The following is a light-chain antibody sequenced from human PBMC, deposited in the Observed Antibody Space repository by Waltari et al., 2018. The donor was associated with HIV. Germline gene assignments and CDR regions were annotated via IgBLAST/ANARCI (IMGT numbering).Light chain of an antibody. CDR1: NIGSKS. CDR2: ADD. Sequence: SYVLTQPPSVSVAPGQTARITCGGNNIGSKSMYWYQQRPGQAPVLVVYADDYRPSGIPERFSGSNSGNTATLSISRVEAGDEADYYCQVWDSSRDLVVFGGGTKLTVL. V-gene: IGLV3-21*02. J-gene: IGLJ2*01. CDR3: QVWDSSRDLVV.